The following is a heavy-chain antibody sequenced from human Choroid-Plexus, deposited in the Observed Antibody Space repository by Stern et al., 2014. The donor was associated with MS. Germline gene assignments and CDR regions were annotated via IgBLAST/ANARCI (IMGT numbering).Heavy chain of an antibody. V-gene: IGHV3-30*18. Sequence: VHLVESGGGVVQPGRPLRLSCVASGFTFASCAMHWVRQAPGKGLEWGAGVSYDGSNKYYADSVKGRFTISRDNSQNTLYMQMSSLRPEDTAVYYCAKDRQYLTYFFDHWGQGSLVTVSS. CDR2: VSYDGSNK. J-gene: IGHJ5*02. CDR1: GFTFASCA. D-gene: IGHD2/OR15-2a*01. CDR3: AKDRQYLTYFFDH.